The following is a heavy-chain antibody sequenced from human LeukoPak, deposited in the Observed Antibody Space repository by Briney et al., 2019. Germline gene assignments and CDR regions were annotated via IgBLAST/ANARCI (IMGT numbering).Heavy chain of an antibody. CDR2: IYSGGST. Sequence: GGSLRLSCAASGFTVSSNYMSWVRQAPGKGLEWVSVIYSGGSTYYADSVKGRFTISRDNSKNTLYLQMNSLRAEDTAVYYCARDGGYSYGRGVCYGWGQGTLVTVSS. V-gene: IGHV3-53*05. D-gene: IGHD5-18*01. CDR3: ARDGGYSYGRGVCYG. J-gene: IGHJ4*02. CDR1: GFTVSSNY.